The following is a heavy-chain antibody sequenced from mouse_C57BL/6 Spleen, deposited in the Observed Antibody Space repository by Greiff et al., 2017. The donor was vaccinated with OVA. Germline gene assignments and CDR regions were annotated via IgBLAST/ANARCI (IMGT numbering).Heavy chain of an antibody. CDR2: IHPNSGST. CDR1: GYTFTSYW. Sequence: QVQLQQPGAELVKPGASVTLSCKASGYTFTSYWMHWVKQRPGQGLEWIGMIHPNSGSTDYNEKFKSKATLTVDKSSSTAYMQLSSLTSEDSAVYYCARGPDYAMDYWGQGTSVTVSS. V-gene: IGHV1-64*01. J-gene: IGHJ4*01. CDR3: ARGPDYAMDY.